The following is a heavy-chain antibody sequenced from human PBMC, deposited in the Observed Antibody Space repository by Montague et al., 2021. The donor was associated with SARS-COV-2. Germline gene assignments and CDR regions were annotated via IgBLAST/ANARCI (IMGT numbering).Heavy chain of an antibody. CDR1: GGSFSGYY. V-gene: IGHV4-34*01. D-gene: IGHD3-3*01. Sequence: SETLSLTCAVYGGSFSGYYWSWIRQPPGKGLEWIGEVKDSGSTNYIPSLKSRVAISVDTSKNQFSLKLRSVTAADTAVYFCARGALTGGNDEFWRGDYTSPLDYWGQGTLVTVSS. CDR3: ARGALTGGNDEFWRGDYTSPLDY. CDR2: VKDSGST. J-gene: IGHJ4*02.